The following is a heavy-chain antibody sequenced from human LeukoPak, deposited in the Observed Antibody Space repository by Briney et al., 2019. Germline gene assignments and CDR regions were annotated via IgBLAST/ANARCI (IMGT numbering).Heavy chain of an antibody. CDR1: GFTFSSYA. Sequence: GGSLRLSCAASGFTFSSYAMHWVRQAPGKGLEWVAVISYDGSNKYYADSVKGRFTISRDNSKNTLYLQMNSLRAEDTAVYYCAKDRPGIAAAGPPGYWGQGTLVTVSS. CDR2: ISYDGSNK. CDR3: AKDRPGIAAAGPPGY. D-gene: IGHD6-13*01. J-gene: IGHJ4*02. V-gene: IGHV3-30*04.